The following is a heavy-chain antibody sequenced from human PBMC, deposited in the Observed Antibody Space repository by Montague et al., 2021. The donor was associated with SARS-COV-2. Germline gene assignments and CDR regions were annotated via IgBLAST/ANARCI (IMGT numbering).Heavy chain of an antibody. CDR3: AHRPLLALKGQFDY. CDR2: IYWDDDK. CDR1: GFSLSTSGVG. V-gene: IGHV2-5*02. D-gene: IGHD3-3*02. J-gene: IGHJ4*02. Sequence: PALVKPTQTPTLTCTFSGFSLSTSGVGVGWIRQPPGKALEWLALIYWDDDKRYSPSLNSRLTITKDTSKNQVVLTMTNMDPVDTATYYCAHRPLLALKGQFDYWGQGTLVTVSS.